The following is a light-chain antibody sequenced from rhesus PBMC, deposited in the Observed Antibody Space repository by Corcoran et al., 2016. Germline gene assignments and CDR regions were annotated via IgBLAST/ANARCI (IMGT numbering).Light chain of an antibody. V-gene: IGKV1-80*01. J-gene: IGKJ1*01. CDR2: ETS. CDR3: QHYYDTPWT. CDR1: QDITND. Sequence: DIQVTQSPSSLSASVGDRVTITCRASQDITNDLAWYQQKPGEIPKLLVNETSPLHNGIPSRFSGCGSGTVFTLTISSLQSEDFGTYYCQHYYDTPWTFGQGTKVEIK.